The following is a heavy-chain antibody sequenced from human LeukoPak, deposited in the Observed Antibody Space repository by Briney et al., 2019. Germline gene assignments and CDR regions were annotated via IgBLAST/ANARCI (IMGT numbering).Heavy chain of an antibody. CDR3: VKSGADYGDYFGFCDY. D-gene: IGHD4-17*01. CDR2: ITNNGDST. V-gene: IGHV3-64D*09. J-gene: IGHJ4*02. CDR1: AFTFSSYA. Sequence: GGSLRLSCSSSAFTFSSYAMHWVRQAPGKGLEFVSGITNNGDSTYYGDSLKGRFTISRDNSKNRLYLQMISLRGEDTAMYYCVKSGADYGDYFGFCDYWGQGTLVTVSS.